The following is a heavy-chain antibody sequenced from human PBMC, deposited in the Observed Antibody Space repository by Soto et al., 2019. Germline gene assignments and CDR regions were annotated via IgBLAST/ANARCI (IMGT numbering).Heavy chain of an antibody. CDR1: GGSNSSYY. V-gene: IGHV4-59*01. D-gene: IGHD4-17*01. CDR2: IYYSGST. CDR3: AREKTPDYPDAFDI. J-gene: IGHJ3*02. Sequence: QVQLQESGPGLVKPSETLSLTCTVSGGSNSSYYWSWIRQPPGKGLEWIGYIYYSGSTNYNPSLKSRVTISVDTSKNQFSLKLSSVTAADTAVYYCAREKTPDYPDAFDIWGQGTMVTVSS.